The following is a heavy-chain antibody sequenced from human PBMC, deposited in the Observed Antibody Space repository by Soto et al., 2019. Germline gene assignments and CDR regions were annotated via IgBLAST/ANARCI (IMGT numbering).Heavy chain of an antibody. J-gene: IGHJ4*02. CDR3: ARGEVVALGY. CDR1: GGSISSGGYS. V-gene: IGHV4-30-2*01. Sequence: QLQLQESGSGLVKPSQTLSLTCAVSGGSISSGGYSWSWIRQPPGKGLEWIGYIYHSGSTYYNPSPESRVTILLERAKSHFSLKMSSVTAAGTAVYYCARGEVVALGYWGQGTLVTVSS. D-gene: IGHD2-15*01. CDR2: IYHSGST.